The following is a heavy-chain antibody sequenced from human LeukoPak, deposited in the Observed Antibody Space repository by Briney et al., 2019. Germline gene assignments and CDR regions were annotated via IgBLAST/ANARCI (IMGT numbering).Heavy chain of an antibody. CDR1: GGSFSGYY. CDR2: INHSGST. J-gene: IGHJ6*03. CDR3: ARTSMVRGVLYYYYMDV. Sequence: PSETLSLTCAVYGGSFSGYYWSWIRQPPGKGLEWIGEINHSGSTNYNPSLKSRVTISVDTSKNQFSLKLSPVTAADTAVYYCARTSMVRGVLYYYYMDVWGKGTTVTVSS. V-gene: IGHV4-34*01. D-gene: IGHD3-10*01.